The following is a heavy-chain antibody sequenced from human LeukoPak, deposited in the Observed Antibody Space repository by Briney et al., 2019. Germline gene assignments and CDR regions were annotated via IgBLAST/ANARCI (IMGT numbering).Heavy chain of an antibody. D-gene: IGHD2-15*01. CDR3: ARAYCSGGNCYFDY. V-gene: IGHV4-39*01. CDR2: IYDSGTT. Sequence: PPETLSLTCTVSGGSISRSSYYWGSTRHPPGKGLEWIGSIYDSGTTYYNPSLKSRVTISVDTSKNQHSLKLSSVTAADTAVYYCARAYCSGGNCYFDYWGEGTLVT. CDR1: GGSISRSSYY. J-gene: IGHJ4*02.